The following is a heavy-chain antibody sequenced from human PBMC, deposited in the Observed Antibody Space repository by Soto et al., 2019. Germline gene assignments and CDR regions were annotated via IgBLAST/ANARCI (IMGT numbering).Heavy chain of an antibody. CDR1: GGTFSSYA. CDR3: ARKRCSGGSCYSGSLAAAKYYDYYGMDV. D-gene: IGHD2-15*01. V-gene: IGHV1-69*13. J-gene: IGHJ6*02. Sequence: GASVKVSCKASGGTFSSYAISWVRQAPGQGLEWMGGIIPIFGTANYAQKFQGRVTITADESTSTAYMELSSLRSEDTAVYYCARKRCSGGSCYSGSLAAAKYYDYYGMDVWGQGTTVTVSS. CDR2: IIPIFGTA.